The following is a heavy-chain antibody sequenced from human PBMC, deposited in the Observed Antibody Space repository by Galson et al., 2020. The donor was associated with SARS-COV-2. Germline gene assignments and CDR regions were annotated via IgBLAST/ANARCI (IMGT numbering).Heavy chain of an antibody. CDR1: GYTFTSYG. J-gene: IGHJ4*02. D-gene: IGHD6-6*01. V-gene: IGHV1-18*01. CDR3: ARDFRIRWGGEYSSSSSGFDY. CDR2: ISAYNGNT. Sequence: ASVKVSCQASGYTFTSYGISWVRQAPGQGLEWMGWISAYNGNTNYAQKLQGRVTMTTDTSTSTAYMELRSLRSDDTAVYYCARDFRIRWGGEYSSSSSGFDYWGQGTLVTVSS.